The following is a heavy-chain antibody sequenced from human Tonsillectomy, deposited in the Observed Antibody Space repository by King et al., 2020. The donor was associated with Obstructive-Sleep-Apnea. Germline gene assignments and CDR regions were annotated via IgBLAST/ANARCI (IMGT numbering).Heavy chain of an antibody. D-gene: IGHD1/OR15-1a*01. J-gene: IGHJ4*02. V-gene: IGHV5-51*01. Sequence: VQLVESGAEVKKPGESLKISCKGSGYSFTSYWIGWVRQMPGKGLEWMGIIYPGDSDTRYSPSFQGQVTISADKSISTAYLQWSRLKASDSAMFYCARRAFGVEHNFDYWGQGTLVTVSS. CDR3: ARRAFGVEHNFDY. CDR2: IYPGDSDT. CDR1: GYSFTSYW.